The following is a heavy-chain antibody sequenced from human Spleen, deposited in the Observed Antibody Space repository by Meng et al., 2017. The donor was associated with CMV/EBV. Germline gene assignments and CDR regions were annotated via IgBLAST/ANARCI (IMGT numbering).Heavy chain of an antibody. CDR2: VIPLLGMT. Sequence: SVKVSCKSSGGTFSNYIVSWVRQAPGQGLEWMGRVIPLLGMTDYTEKFQGRLTITADKSTSTAYMELSGLKSEDTAVYYCARQYCTGASCYAGWFDPWGQGTLVTVSS. CDR3: ARQYCTGASCYAGWFDP. V-gene: IGHV1-69*02. J-gene: IGHJ5*02. D-gene: IGHD2-2*01. CDR1: GGTFSNYI.